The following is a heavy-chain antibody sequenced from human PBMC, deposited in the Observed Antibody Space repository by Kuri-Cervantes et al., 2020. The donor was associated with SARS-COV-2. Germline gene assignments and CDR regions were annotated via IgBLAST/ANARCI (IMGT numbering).Heavy chain of an antibody. CDR3: ARHPVDTAMVTDFDY. J-gene: IGHJ4*02. Sequence: GSLRLSCAASGFTFSDYYMSWIRQAPGKGLEWIGSIYYSGSTYYNPSLKSRVTISVDTSKNQFSLKLSSVTAADTAVYYCARHPVDTAMVTDFDYWGQGTLVTVSS. D-gene: IGHD5-18*01. V-gene: IGHV4-39*01. CDR1: GFTFSDYY. CDR2: IYYSGST.